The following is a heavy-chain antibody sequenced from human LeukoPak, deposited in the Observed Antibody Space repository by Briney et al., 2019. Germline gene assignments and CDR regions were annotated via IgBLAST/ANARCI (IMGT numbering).Heavy chain of an antibody. Sequence: SETLSLTCTVSGGSISSSSYYWGWIRQPPGKGLEWIGSIYHNGSTYYNPSLKSRVTISVDTSKNQFSLKLSSVTAADTAVYYCARPQVPAAMRGWFDPWGQGTLVTVSS. D-gene: IGHD2-2*01. CDR3: ARPQVPAAMRGWFDP. CDR1: GGSISSSSYY. V-gene: IGHV4-39*01. J-gene: IGHJ5*02. CDR2: IYHNGST.